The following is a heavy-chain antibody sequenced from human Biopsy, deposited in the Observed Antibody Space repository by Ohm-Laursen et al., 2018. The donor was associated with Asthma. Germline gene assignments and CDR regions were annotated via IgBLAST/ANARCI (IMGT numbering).Heavy chain of an antibody. CDR2: IYYSGRT. Sequence: SETLSLTCAVSGGSINIGDYYWSWIRQSPGKGLEWIGSIYYSGRTYYNPSLESRVTISADTSKNHFSLKVTSVTAADTAVYYCARAVSSSSYWYFDLWGRGDLVTVSS. D-gene: IGHD6-6*01. CDR1: GGSINIGDYY. CDR3: ARAVSSSSYWYFDL. J-gene: IGHJ2*01. V-gene: IGHV4-39*02.